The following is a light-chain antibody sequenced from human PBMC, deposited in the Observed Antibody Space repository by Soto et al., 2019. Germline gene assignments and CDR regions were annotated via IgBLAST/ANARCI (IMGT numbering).Light chain of an antibody. V-gene: IGKV3-15*01. Sequence: VLTQSPATLSLSPGKRATLSCRASQSVSSNLAWYQQKPGQAPRLLIYGASTRATGIPARFSGSGSGTEFTLTISSLQSEDFAVYYCQQYNNWPPITFGQGTRLEIK. CDR3: QQYNNWPPIT. J-gene: IGKJ5*01. CDR1: QSVSSN. CDR2: GAS.